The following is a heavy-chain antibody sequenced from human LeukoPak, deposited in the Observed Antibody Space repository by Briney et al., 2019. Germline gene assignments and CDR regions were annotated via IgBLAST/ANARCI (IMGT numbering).Heavy chain of an antibody. V-gene: IGHV4-61*02. CDR2: LHTSGST. Sequence: SQTLSLTCTVSGGSISSGNYYWSWVRQPAGKGLQWIGRLHTSGSTNYNPSLGSRVPISVDTSENHFSLKRKSMTPPDTAVYYCGRERGGIVGNKMAFDIWGQGTMVTVSS. D-gene: IGHD1-26*01. CDR1: GGSISSGNYY. J-gene: IGHJ3*02. CDR3: GRERGGIVGNKMAFDI.